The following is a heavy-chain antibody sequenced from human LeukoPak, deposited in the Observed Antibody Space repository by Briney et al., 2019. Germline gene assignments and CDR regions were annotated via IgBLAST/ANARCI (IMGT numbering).Heavy chain of an antibody. J-gene: IGHJ4*02. D-gene: IGHD6-6*01. CDR2: INGDGSIT. V-gene: IGHV3-74*01. CDR1: GFTFSTSW. Sequence: GGSLRLSCAASGFTFSTSWMNWVRQPPGKGPVWVSRINGDGSITTYADSVKGRFIISRDNAKNALSLKMNSLRAEDTAVYYCRYGSSSGDYWGQGTLVTVSS. CDR3: RYGSSSGDY.